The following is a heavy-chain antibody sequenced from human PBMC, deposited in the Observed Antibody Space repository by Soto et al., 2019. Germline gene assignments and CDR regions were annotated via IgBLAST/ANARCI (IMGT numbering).Heavy chain of an antibody. J-gene: IGHJ2*01. V-gene: IGHV3-30-3*01. CDR2: ISNDGNDK. CDR3: SSVPGYGGVNWNFDL. CDR1: GFTFSNYG. Sequence: QVQLAESGGGAVQPGGSLRLSCAASGFTFSNYGMLWVRQAPGEGLQWVTAISNDGNDKKYADSVKGLCTIARDNSQNTLYLEMNGLRIDDTAVYYCSSVPGYGGVNWNFDLWGRGILVAVSS. D-gene: IGHD4-17*01.